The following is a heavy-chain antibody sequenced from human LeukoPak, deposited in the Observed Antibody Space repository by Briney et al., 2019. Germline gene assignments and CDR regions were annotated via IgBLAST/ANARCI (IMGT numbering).Heavy chain of an antibody. CDR1: GGSISSDNYY. CDR2: IYYNGNT. J-gene: IGHJ5*02. CDR3: ARSLIVVVPAATTNWFDP. D-gene: IGHD2-2*01. Sequence: SQTLSLTCTVSGGSISSDNYYWSWIRQHPGRGLEWIGYIYYNGNTYYNPSLKSRVTISVDTSKNQFSLKLSSVTAADTAVYYCARSLIVVVPAATTNWFDPWGQGTLVTVSS. V-gene: IGHV4-31*03.